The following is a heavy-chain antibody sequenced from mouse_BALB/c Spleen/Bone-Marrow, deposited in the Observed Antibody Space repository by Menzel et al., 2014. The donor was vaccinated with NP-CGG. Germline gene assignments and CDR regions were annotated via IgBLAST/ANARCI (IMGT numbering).Heavy chain of an antibody. CDR1: GYTFTSYY. Sequence: VKLQESGPELVKPGASVMISCKASGYTFTSYYIHWVKQRPGQGLEWIGWIYPGNVNTKYNEKFKDKATLTADKSSSTAYMQLSSLTSEDSAVYFCARGGYDGAWFTYWGQGTLVTVSA. V-gene: IGHV1S56*01. D-gene: IGHD2-14*01. CDR3: ARGGYDGAWFTY. J-gene: IGHJ3*01. CDR2: IYPGNVNT.